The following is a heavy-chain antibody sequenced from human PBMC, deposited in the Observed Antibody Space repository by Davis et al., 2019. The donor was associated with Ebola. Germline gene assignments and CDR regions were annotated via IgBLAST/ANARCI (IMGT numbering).Heavy chain of an antibody. Sequence: ASVTVSCKASGCTFTSYGSSCVRQAPRQGLEGLGWLSAYNGNTNYAQKLQGRVTMTTDTSTSTAYMELRSLRSDDTAVYYCARDSFITPFDYWGQGTLVTVSS. CDR2: LSAYNGNT. D-gene: IGHD3-22*01. CDR1: GCTFTSYG. CDR3: ARDSFITPFDY. J-gene: IGHJ4*02. V-gene: IGHV1-18*01.